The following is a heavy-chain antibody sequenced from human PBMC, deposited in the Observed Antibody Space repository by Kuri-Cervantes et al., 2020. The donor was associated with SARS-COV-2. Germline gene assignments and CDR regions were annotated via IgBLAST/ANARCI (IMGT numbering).Heavy chain of an antibody. CDR3: ARDPEYSSGWYERGYYFDY. D-gene: IGHD6-19*01. J-gene: IGHJ4*02. CDR1: GFTFSSYD. V-gene: IGHV3-13*04. CDR2: IGTAGDT. Sequence: GESLKISCAASGFTFSSYDMHWVRQATGKGLEWVSAIGTAGDTYYPGSVKGRFTISRENAKNSLYLQMNSLRAEDTAVYYCARDPEYSSGWYERGYYFDYWGQGTLVTVSS.